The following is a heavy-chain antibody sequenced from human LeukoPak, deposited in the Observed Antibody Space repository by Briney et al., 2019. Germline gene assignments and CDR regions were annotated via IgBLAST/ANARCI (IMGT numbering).Heavy chain of an antibody. CDR3: AKLTKMNFYHYAMDV. Sequence: GRSLRLSCVASRFMFSSYGMHWVRQAPGKGLEWVAVTSYDGGESYYADSVKGRFTISRDNSENTLYLQMSSLRVEDTAVYYCAKLTKMNFYHYAMDVWGQGTTVTVSS. CDR2: TSYDGGES. CDR1: RFMFSSYG. D-gene: IGHD2/OR15-2a*01. V-gene: IGHV3-30*18. J-gene: IGHJ6*01.